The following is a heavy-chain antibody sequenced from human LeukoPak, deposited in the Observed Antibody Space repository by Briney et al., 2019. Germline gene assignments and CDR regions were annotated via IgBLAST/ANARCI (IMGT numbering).Heavy chain of an antibody. CDR3: ARRPLPSTLATVQLDY. Sequence: GGSLRLSCAASGFTFNTYAMHWVRQAPGKGLEWVAVISFDGRNKYYTDSVEGRFTISRDNSKNTLYLQMNSLREEDTAMYYCARRPLPSTLATVQLDYWGQGTLVTVSP. J-gene: IGHJ4*02. CDR1: GFTFNTYA. CDR2: ISFDGRNK. D-gene: IGHD5-12*01. V-gene: IGHV3-30*04.